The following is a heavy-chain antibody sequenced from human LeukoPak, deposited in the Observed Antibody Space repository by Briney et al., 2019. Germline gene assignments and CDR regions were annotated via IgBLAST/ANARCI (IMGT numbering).Heavy chain of an antibody. D-gene: IGHD1-7*01. CDR2: ISGSGGST. CDR1: GFTFSSYA. V-gene: IGHV3-23*01. J-gene: IGHJ3*02. Sequence: GGSLRLSCAASGFTFSSYAMSWVRQAPGKGLEWVSAISGSGGSTYYADSVKGRFTISRDNSKNTLYLQMNSLRAEDTAVYYCAKGGVGVYNWNYAAFDIWGQGTMVTVSS. CDR3: AKGGVGVYNWNYAAFDI.